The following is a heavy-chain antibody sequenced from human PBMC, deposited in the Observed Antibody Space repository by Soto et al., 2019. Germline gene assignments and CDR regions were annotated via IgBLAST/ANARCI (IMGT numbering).Heavy chain of an antibody. CDR3: ARGNWNYYYGFDV. V-gene: IGHV3-7*01. CDR2: IKPDGSEQ. J-gene: IGHJ6*02. D-gene: IGHD1-20*01. CDR1: DFTFDKYY. Sequence: GGSLRLSCAASDFTFDKYYMSWVRQAPGKGPEWVANIKPDGSEQYYVDSVKGRFTISRDNANNSLYLQMNSLRAEDTAVYFWARGNWNYYYGFDVWGQGTTVTVSS.